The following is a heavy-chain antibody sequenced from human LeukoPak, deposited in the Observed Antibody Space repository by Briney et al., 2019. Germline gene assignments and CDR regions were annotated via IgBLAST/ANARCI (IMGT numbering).Heavy chain of an antibody. Sequence: GWSLRLSCAASGFTFSGSARSWVRQAPGEGLEWVSLISYSGANSYYTDSVRGRFTISRDNSKDTLFLQMNSLRAEDTAIYYCARDMQLSTWGLGTMVTVCS. CDR2: ISYSGANS. CDR1: GFTFSGSA. D-gene: IGHD3-16*02. CDR3: ARDMQLST. V-gene: IGHV3-23*01. J-gene: IGHJ3*01.